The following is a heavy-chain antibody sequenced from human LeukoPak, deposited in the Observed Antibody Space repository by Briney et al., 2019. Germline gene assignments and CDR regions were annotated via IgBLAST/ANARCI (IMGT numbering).Heavy chain of an antibody. Sequence: GGSPRLSCAASGFTFSSYAMSWVRQAPGKGREWVSAISGSGGSTYYADSVKGRFTISRDNSKNTLYLQMNSLRAEDTAVYYCARSVPSGGSCYDYWGQGTLVTVSS. CDR3: ARSVPSGGSCYDY. D-gene: IGHD2-15*01. CDR2: ISGSGGST. J-gene: IGHJ4*02. CDR1: GFTFSSYA. V-gene: IGHV3-23*01.